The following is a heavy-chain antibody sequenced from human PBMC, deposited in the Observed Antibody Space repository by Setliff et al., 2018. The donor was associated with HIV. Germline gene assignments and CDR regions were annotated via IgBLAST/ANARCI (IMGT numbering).Heavy chain of an antibody. CDR2: IYSGGNT. CDR3: ASFLFTSSWYGLEY. CDR1: GLTVSSNY. V-gene: IGHV3-66*01. D-gene: IGHD6-13*01. J-gene: IGHJ4*02. Sequence: GESLKISCAASGLTVSSNYMIWVRQAPGKGLEWVSVIYSGGNTYYADSMKGRFTISRDNSKNTLYLQVNSLRAEDTAVYYCASFLFTSSWYGLEYWGRGTLVTVSS.